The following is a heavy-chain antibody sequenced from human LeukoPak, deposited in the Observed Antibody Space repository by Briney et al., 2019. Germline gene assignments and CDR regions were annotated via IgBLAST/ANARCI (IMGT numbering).Heavy chain of an antibody. D-gene: IGHD6-19*01. CDR3: ARLAYSSGWPIDH. Sequence: PSETLSLTCTVSGGSISSYYWSWIRQPPGKGLEWIGYIYYSGSTNYNPSLKSRVTISVDTSKNQSSLKLSSVTAADTAVYYCARLAYSSGWPIDHWGQGILVTVSS. CDR1: GGSISSYY. CDR2: IYYSGST. V-gene: IGHV4-59*01. J-gene: IGHJ4*02.